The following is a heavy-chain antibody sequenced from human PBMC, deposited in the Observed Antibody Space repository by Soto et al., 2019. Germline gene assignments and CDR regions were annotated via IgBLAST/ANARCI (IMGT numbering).Heavy chain of an antibody. D-gene: IGHD4-17*01. J-gene: IGHJ6*02. Sequence: ASVKVSCKASGYTFTGYYMHWVRQAPGQGLEWMGWINPNSGGTNYAQKFRGWVTMTRDTSISTAYMELSRLRSDDTAVYYCARTTVTTADDYYGMDVWGQGTTVTVSS. CDR3: ARTTVTTADDYYGMDV. CDR1: GYTFTGYY. CDR2: INPNSGGT. V-gene: IGHV1-2*04.